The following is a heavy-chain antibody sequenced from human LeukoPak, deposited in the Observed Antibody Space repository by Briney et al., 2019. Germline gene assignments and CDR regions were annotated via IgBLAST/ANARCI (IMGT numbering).Heavy chain of an antibody. Sequence: GGSLRLSCTASGFTFSNFWMHWVRQAPGKGLEWVSRINDDGRSTSYADSVKGRFTVSRDNAKNTVYLQMNTLRAEDTAVYYCARAYCGGDCYSRAMDYWGQGTLVTVSS. J-gene: IGHJ4*02. CDR2: INDDGRST. CDR1: GFTFSNFW. CDR3: ARAYCGGDCYSRAMDY. D-gene: IGHD2-21*02. V-gene: IGHV3-74*01.